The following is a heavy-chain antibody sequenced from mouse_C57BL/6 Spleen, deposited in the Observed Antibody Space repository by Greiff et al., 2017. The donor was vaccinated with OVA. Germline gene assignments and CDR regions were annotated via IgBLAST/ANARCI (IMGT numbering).Heavy chain of an antibody. CDR1: GYTFTSYW. V-gene: IGHV1-52*01. D-gene: IGHD2-1*01. CDR3: AREGIYYGNYWYFDV. CDR2: IDPSDSET. Sequence: VQLQQPGAELVRPGSSVKLSCKASGYTFTSYWMHWVKQRPIQGLEWIGNIDPSDSETHYNQKFKDKATLTVDKSSSTAYMQLSSLTSEDSAVYYCAREGIYYGNYWYFDVWGTGTTVTVSS. J-gene: IGHJ1*03.